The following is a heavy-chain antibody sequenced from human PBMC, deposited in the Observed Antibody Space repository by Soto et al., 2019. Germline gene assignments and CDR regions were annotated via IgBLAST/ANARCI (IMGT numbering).Heavy chain of an antibody. V-gene: IGHV1-69*01. D-gene: IGHD2-8*02. CDR1: GGTFSSYA. J-gene: IGHJ5*02. CDR3: ARGQASGVTPYNWFDP. Sequence: QVQLVQSGAEVKKPGSSVKVSCKASGGTFSSYAISWVRQAPGQGLEWMGGIIPIFGTANYAQKFQGRVTITADESTSTAYMELSSRRSEDTAVYYCARGQASGVTPYNWFDPWGQGSLVTVSS. CDR2: IIPIFGTA.